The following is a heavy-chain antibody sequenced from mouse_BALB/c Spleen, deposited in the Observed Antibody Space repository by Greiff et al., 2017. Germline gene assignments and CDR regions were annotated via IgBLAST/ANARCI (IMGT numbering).Heavy chain of an antibody. D-gene: IGHD2-1*01. J-gene: IGHJ2*01. V-gene: IGHV5-6*01. CDR1: GFTFSSYG. CDR2: ISSGGSYT. CDR3: ARHGSSYGNWYYFDY. Sequence: EVHLVESGGDLVKPGGSLKLSCAASGFTFSSYGMSWVRQTPDKRLEWVATISSGGSYTYYPDSVKGRFTISRDNAKNTLYLQMSSLKSEDTAMYYCARHGSSYGNWYYFDYWGQGTTLTVSS.